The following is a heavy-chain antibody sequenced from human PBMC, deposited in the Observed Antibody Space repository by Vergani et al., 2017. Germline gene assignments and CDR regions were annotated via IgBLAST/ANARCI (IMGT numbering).Heavy chain of an antibody. J-gene: IGHJ3*02. V-gene: IGHV3-48*03. CDR3: ARWDLGVTEDDAFDI. CDR2: ISSSGSTI. Sequence: EVQLVESGGGLVQPGGSLRLSCAASGFTFSSYEMNWVRQAPGKGLEWVSYISSSGSTIYYADSVKGRFTISRDNAKNSLYLQMNSLRAEETAVYYCARWDLGVTEDDAFDIWGQGTMVTVSS. CDR1: GFTFSSYE. D-gene: IGHD3-3*01.